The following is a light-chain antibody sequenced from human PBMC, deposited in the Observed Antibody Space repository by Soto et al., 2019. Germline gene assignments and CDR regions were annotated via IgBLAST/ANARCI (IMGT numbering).Light chain of an antibody. CDR3: RQYGNSPTQT. V-gene: IGKV3-20*01. Sequence: EIVLTQSPGTLSLSPGERATLSCRASQSVSSSYLAWYQQKPGQAPRLLIYGASGRATCIPDKFSGSGSGAKYTLTISRLEPVSLAVYYPRQYGNSPTQTCAPGT. CDR1: QSVSSSY. J-gene: IGKJ1*01. CDR2: GAS.